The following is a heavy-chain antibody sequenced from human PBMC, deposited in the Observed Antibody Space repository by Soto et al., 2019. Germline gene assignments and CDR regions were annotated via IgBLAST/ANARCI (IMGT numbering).Heavy chain of an antibody. D-gene: IGHD2-8*01. Sequence: QVQLVQSGAEVKKPGSSVKVSCKASGGTFSSYAISWVRQAPGQGLEWMGGIIPIFGTANYAQKFQGRVTITADESTSTAYMELSSLRSEDTAVYYCARESYCTNGVCYGSWFDPWGQGTLVTVSS. J-gene: IGHJ5*02. V-gene: IGHV1-69*01. CDR3: ARESYCTNGVCYGSWFDP. CDR1: GGTFSSYA. CDR2: IIPIFGTA.